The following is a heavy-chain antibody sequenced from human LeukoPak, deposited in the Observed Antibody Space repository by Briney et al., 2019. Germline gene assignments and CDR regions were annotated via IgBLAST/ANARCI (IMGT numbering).Heavy chain of an antibody. V-gene: IGHV1-3*01. Sequence: ASVKVSFTASGYTFTSYAIHWVRQAPGQRLEWMGWISAGNGNTKYSQNFQGRVTFISNTPATTAFMELSSLRSEDAAVYYCARDSGSGNNDYWGQGTLVTVSS. D-gene: IGHD1-26*01. CDR3: ARDSGSGNNDY. J-gene: IGHJ4*02. CDR1: GYTFTSYA. CDR2: ISAGNGNT.